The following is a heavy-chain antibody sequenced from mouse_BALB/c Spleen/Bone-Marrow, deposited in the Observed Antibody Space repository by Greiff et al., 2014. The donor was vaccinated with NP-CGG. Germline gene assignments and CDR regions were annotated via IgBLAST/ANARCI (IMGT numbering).Heavy chain of an antibody. CDR1: GYSFTGYT. V-gene: IGHV1-18*01. D-gene: IGHD1-1*01. J-gene: IGHJ2*01. Sequence: VHVKQSGPELVKPGASMKISCKASGYSFTGYTMNWVKQIHGKNLEWIGLINPYNDNTNYNQKFKGKATLIVDESSSTAYMELLSLTSEDSAVYYCARSGTVVGTYYFDYWGQGTTLTVYS. CDR3: ARSGTVVGTYYFDY. CDR2: INPYNDNT.